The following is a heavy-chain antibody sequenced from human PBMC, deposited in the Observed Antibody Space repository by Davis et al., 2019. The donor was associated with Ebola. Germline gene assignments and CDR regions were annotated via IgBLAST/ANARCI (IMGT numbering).Heavy chain of an antibody. V-gene: IGHV3-30*04. CDR1: GFAFSSHA. J-gene: IGHJ4*02. Sequence: PGGSLRLSCAASGFAFSSHAMNXXXXXQGKGVEWVAVISYDGRNNSYADSVKARFTISRDNAKNSLYLQMNSLRAEDTAVYYCAKDPADYSRPYYFDYWGQGTLVTVSS. CDR2: ISYDGRNN. D-gene: IGHD6-13*01. CDR3: AKDPADYSRPYYFDY.